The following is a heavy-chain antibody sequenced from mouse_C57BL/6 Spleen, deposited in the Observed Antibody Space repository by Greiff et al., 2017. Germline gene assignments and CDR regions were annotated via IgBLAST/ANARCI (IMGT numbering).Heavy chain of an antibody. Sequence: EVQLQESGGGLVKPGGSLKLSCAASGFTFSSYAMSWVRQTPEKRLEWVATISDGGSYTYYPDNVKGRFTISSDNAKNNLYLQMSHLKSEDTAMYYCARGFITTVVATSHWYFDVWGTGTTVTVSS. CDR1: GFTFSSYA. CDR2: ISDGGSYT. D-gene: IGHD1-1*01. J-gene: IGHJ1*03. CDR3: ARGFITTVVATSHWYFDV. V-gene: IGHV5-4*01.